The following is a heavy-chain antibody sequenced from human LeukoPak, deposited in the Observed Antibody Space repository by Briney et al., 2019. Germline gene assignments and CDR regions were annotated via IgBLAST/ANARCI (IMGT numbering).Heavy chain of an antibody. D-gene: IGHD3-22*01. CDR3: ATINYDSSGYYWFDP. J-gene: IGHJ5*02. Sequence: GSVKVSCKVSGCTLTELSLHWVRQAPGKGLEWVGGLDPEDAETIYAQKLRGGVTMTEDTSTNTAYMELSSLRSEDTAVYYCATINYDSSGYYWFDPWGQGTLVTVSS. CDR1: GCTLTELS. V-gene: IGHV1-24*01. CDR2: LDPEDAET.